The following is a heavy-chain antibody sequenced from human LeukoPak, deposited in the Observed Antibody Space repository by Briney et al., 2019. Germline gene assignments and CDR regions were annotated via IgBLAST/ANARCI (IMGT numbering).Heavy chain of an antibody. J-gene: IGHJ5*02. V-gene: IGHV4-4*07. D-gene: IGHD2-2*02. CDR1: GGSISSYY. CDR3: AGDLDIVVVPAAIPYNWFDP. CDR2: IYTSGST. Sequence: PSETLSLTCTVSGGSISSYYWSWIRQPAGKGLERIGRIYTSGSTNYNPSLKSRVTMSVDTSKNQFSLKLSSVTAADTAVYYCAGDLDIVVVPAAIPYNWFDPWGQGTLVTVSS.